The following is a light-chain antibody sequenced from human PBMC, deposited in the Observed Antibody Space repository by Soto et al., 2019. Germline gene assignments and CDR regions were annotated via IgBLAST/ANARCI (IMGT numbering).Light chain of an antibody. CDR3: QQYNNWPWT. Sequence: EIVMTQSPATLSVSPGERATLSCRASQGVTSNLAWYRQKPGQAPRLLIYGASTRATGVPARFSGSGSGTEFTLTISSLQSEDFAVYFCQQYNNWPWTFGQGTKVDIK. CDR2: GAS. V-gene: IGKV3-15*01. J-gene: IGKJ1*01. CDR1: QGVTSN.